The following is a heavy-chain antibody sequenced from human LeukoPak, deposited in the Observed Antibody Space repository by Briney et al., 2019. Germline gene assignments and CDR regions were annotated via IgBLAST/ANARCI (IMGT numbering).Heavy chain of an antibody. CDR2: ISAYNGNT. CDR1: GYTFTSYG. J-gene: IGHJ4*02. V-gene: IGHV1-18*01. Sequence: ASVKVSCKASGYTFTSYGISWVRQAPGQGLEWMGGISAYNGNTNYAQKLQGRVTMTTDTSTSTAYMELRSLRSDDTAVYYCARARITMIVVVVTPFDYWGQGTLVTVSS. D-gene: IGHD3-22*01. CDR3: ARARITMIVVVVTPFDY.